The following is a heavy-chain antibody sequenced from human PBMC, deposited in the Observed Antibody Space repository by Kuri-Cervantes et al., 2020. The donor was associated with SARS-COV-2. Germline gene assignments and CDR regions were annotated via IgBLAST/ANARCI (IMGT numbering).Heavy chain of an antibody. Sequence: SETLSPTWDPYGWSFRGYYWSWIRQPPGKGLEWIGEINHSGSTNYNPSLKSRVTISVDTSKNQFSLKLSSVTAADTAVYYCAGGGYDLWSGYYTGWWCAPWGQGTLVTVSS. J-gene: IGHJ5*02. CDR2: INHSGST. D-gene: IGHD3-3*01. CDR3: AGGGYDLWSGYYTGWWCAP. CDR1: GWSFRGYY. V-gene: IGHV4-34*01.